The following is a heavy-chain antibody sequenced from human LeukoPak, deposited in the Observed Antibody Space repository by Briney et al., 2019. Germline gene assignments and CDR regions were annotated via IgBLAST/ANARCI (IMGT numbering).Heavy chain of an antibody. CDR3: ARDNALSHFDY. CDR2: IWYDGSNK. J-gene: IGHJ4*02. Sequence: GGSLRLSCAASGFTFSSYGMHWVRQAPGKGLEWVAVIWYDGSNKYYADSVKGRFTISRDNSKNTLYLQMNSLRAEVTAVYYCARDNALSHFDYWGQGTLVTVSS. V-gene: IGHV3-33*01. CDR1: GFTFSSYG.